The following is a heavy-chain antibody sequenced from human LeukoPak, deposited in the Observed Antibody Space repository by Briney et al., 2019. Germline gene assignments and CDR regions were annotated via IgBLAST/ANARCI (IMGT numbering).Heavy chain of an antibody. CDR2: ISSSSSYI. Sequence: GGSLRLSCAASGFTFSSYSMNWVRQAPGKGLEWVSSISSSSSYIYYADSVKGRFTISRDNSKNTLYLQMNSLRAEDTAVYYCARGSGQPVDYWGQGTLVTVSS. CDR1: GFTFSSYS. D-gene: IGHD3-3*01. V-gene: IGHV3-21*01. CDR3: ARGSGQPVDY. J-gene: IGHJ4*02.